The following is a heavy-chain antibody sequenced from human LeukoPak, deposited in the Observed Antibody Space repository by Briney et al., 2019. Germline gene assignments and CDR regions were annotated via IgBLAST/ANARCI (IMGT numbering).Heavy chain of an antibody. CDR3: ARIQYSYGYYYDY. V-gene: IGHV5-51*01. Sequence: GESLKISCKGSGYSFTSYWIGWVRQMPGKGLEWMGIIYPGDSDTRYSPSFQGQVTILADKSISTAYLQWSSLKASDTAMYYCARIQYSYGYYYDYWGQGTLVTVSS. J-gene: IGHJ4*02. CDR2: IYPGDSDT. D-gene: IGHD5-18*01. CDR1: GYSFTSYW.